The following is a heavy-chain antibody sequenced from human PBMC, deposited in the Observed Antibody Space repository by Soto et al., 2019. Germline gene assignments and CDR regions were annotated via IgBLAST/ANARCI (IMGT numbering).Heavy chain of an antibody. V-gene: IGHV3-48*02. CDR1: GFTLSRYS. D-gene: IGHD2-8*01. CDR3: ARDQLGRMVYADYYYWMDV. J-gene: IGHJ6*02. Sequence: GGSLRLSCAASGFTLSRYSMNWVRQAPGKGLEWVSYITSSSSTIYYADSVKGRFTISRDNAKDSLYLQMHSLRDEDTAVYYCARDQLGRMVYADYYYWMDVSGQGTTVTVAS. CDR2: ITSSSSTI.